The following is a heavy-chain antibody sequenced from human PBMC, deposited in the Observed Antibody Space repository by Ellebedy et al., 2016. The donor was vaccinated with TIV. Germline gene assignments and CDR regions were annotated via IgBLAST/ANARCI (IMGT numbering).Heavy chain of an antibody. CDR1: GGSIRRYY. J-gene: IGHJ4*02. CDR2: IYTSGST. D-gene: IGHD6-13*01. CDR3: AREAGIAAATWGY. V-gene: IGHV4-4*07. Sequence: SETLSLTXTVSGGSIRRYYWSWIRQPAGKGLQWIGRIYTSGSTNYNPSLKSRVTMSVDTSKNQFSLKLSSVTAADTAVYYCAREAGIAAATWGYWGQGTLVTVSS.